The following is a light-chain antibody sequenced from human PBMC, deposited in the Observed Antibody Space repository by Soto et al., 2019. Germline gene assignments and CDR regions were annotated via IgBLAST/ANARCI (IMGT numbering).Light chain of an antibody. J-gene: IGKJ1*01. CDR2: AAS. CDR1: QGIRDE. Sequence: AIQFTHSPSSLSASVGDRVTMTCRASQGIRDELGWYQQKAGKAPNLLISAASRLQSGVPSRFSGRGSGTDFTLTISSLQPEDFATYYCLQDYDYPRTFGQGTKVDIK. V-gene: IGKV1-6*01. CDR3: LQDYDYPRT.